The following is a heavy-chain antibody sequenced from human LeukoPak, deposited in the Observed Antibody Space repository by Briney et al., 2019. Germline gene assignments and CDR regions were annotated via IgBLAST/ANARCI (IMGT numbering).Heavy chain of an antibody. CDR1: GFTLSGYS. CDR2: ISSSSSDI. J-gene: IGHJ4*02. V-gene: IGHV3-21*01. D-gene: IGHD6-19*01. Sequence: GGPLRLSCAASGFTLSGYSMNWVRQAPGKGLEWVSSISSSSSDIYYADSVKGRFTISRDNAKNSMYLQMSSLRAEDTAVYYCARDARVSGWTRNYFDYWGQGTLVTVSS. CDR3: ARDARVSGWTRNYFDY.